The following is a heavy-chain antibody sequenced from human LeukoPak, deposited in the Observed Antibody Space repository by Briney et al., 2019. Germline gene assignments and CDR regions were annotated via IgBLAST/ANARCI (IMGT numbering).Heavy chain of an antibody. Sequence: KPSETLSLTCTVSGGSISSGSYYWSWIRQPAGKGLEWIGRIYTSGSTNYNPSLKSRVTISVDTSKNQFSLKLSSVTAADTAVYYCARGSHRDWFDYWGQGTLVTVSS. CDR2: IYTSGST. J-gene: IGHJ4*02. CDR1: GGSISSGSYY. D-gene: IGHD3-9*01. CDR3: ARGSHRDWFDY. V-gene: IGHV4-61*02.